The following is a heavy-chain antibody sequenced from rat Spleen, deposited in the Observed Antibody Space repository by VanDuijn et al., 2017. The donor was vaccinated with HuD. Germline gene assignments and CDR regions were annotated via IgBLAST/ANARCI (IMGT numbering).Heavy chain of an antibody. D-gene: IGHD4-3*01. CDR1: GFTFSHYD. J-gene: IGHJ3*01. CDR3: VRQDTSGYSNWFTY. CDR2: ISYDGSST. V-gene: IGHV5-7*01. Sequence: EVQLVESGGGLVQPGRSLKLSCAASGFTFSHYDMAWVRQAPKKGLEWVAFISYDGSSTYYRDSVKGRFTISRDNAKSTLNLQLDSLRSEDTATYYCVRQDTSGYSNWFTYWGQGTLVTVSS.